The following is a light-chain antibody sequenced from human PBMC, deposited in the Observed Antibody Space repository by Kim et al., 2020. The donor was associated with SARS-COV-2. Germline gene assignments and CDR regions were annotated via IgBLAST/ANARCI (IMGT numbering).Light chain of an antibody. Sequence: GQAVTIYCTGTRSDVGGYNYVNWYQKHPGKAPKVMIYDVSKRPSGVPDRCSASKSGNTASLTISGLLTEDEAEYYCCSYAGSYTWVFGGGTQLTVL. CDR2: DVS. CDR1: RSDVGGYNY. V-gene: IGLV2-11*03. CDR3: CSYAGSYTWV. J-gene: IGLJ3*02.